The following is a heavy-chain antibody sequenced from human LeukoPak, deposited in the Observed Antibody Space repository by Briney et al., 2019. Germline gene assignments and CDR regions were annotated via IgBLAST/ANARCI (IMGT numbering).Heavy chain of an antibody. J-gene: IGHJ4*02. CDR3: ARDKPRGSYYGSIFDS. CDR1: GFTFSSYW. D-gene: IGHD1-26*01. Sequence: GGSLRLSCEASGFTFSSYWMSWVRQAPGKGLEWVANIRDDGGEIYYVDSVKGRFTISGDNAKSSLFLQMNSLRAEDAAVYYCARDKPRGSYYGSIFDSWGQGTLVTVSS. V-gene: IGHV3-7*01. CDR2: IRDDGGEI.